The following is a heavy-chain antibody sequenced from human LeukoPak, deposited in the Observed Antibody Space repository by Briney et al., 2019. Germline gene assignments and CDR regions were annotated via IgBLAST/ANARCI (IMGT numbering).Heavy chain of an antibody. CDR3: AKEKQWLATKPDYFDY. CDR1: GFNVNNAW. D-gene: IGHD6-19*01. CDR2: IKHDGSEK. V-gene: IGHV3-7*03. Sequence: PGGSLRLSCAASGFNVNNAWMSWVRQAPGKGLEWVASIKHDGSEKYYVDPVRGRFTISRDNTMNSLYLQMNSLRAEDTAVYYCAKEKQWLATKPDYFDYWGQGTLVTVSS. J-gene: IGHJ4*02.